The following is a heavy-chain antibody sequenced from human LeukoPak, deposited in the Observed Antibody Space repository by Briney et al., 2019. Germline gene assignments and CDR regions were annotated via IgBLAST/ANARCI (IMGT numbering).Heavy chain of an antibody. J-gene: IGHJ4*02. D-gene: IGHD2-15*01. V-gene: IGHV4-34*01. Sequence: SETLSLTCAVYSGSFNGYYWSWIRQPPGKGLEWIGEINHRGSTNYNPSLKSRVTISVDTSKNQFSLKLRSVTAADTAVYYCASLVVPTLYCSGGSCSDYWGQGTLVTVSS. CDR3: ASLVVPTLYCSGGSCSDY. CDR1: SGSFNGYY. CDR2: INHRGST.